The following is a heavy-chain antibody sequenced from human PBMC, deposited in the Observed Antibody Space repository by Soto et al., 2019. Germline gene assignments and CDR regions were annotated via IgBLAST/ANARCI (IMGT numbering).Heavy chain of an antibody. J-gene: IGHJ4*02. CDR3: AKVSPTNYDFGSGYFDY. V-gene: IGHV3-30*18. D-gene: IGHD3-3*01. Sequence: GGSLRLSCAASGFTFSSYGMHWVRQAPGKGLEWVAVISYDGSNKYYADSVKGRFTISRDNSKNTLYLQMNSLRAEDTAVYYCAKVSPTNYDFGSGYFDYWGQGTLVTVSS. CDR2: ISYDGSNK. CDR1: GFTFSSYG.